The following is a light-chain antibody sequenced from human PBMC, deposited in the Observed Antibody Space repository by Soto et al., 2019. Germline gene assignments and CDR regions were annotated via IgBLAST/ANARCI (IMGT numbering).Light chain of an antibody. Sequence: QSVLTQPASVSGSPGQSITISCTATSGDISGYNYVSWYQQHPGKAPKLMIYDVSNRPSGVSNRFSGSKSGNTASLTISGLQAEDEADYYCISYSSSTTLVVFGAGTNVTVL. CDR2: DVS. V-gene: IGLV2-14*03. CDR1: SGDISGYNY. CDR3: ISYSSSTTLVV. J-gene: IGLJ1*01.